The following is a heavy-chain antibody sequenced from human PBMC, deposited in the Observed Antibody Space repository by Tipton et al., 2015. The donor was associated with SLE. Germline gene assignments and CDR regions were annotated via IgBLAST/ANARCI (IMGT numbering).Heavy chain of an antibody. CDR3: ARRLNWNCLDY. CDR1: GGSLSNYY. V-gene: IGHV4-4*08. Sequence: TLSLTCTVSGGSLSNYYWSWVRQPPGEGLEWFGYIYSSGTTNYNPPLQSRVTISVDTSNNQFSLKVSSVTAADTAVYYCARRLNWNCLDYWGQGTLVTVSS. CDR2: IYSSGTT. J-gene: IGHJ4*02. D-gene: IGHD1-7*01.